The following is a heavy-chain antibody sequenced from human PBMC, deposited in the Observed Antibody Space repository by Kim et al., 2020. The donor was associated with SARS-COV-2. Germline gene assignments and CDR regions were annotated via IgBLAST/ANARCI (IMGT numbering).Heavy chain of an antibody. V-gene: IGHV4-34*01. Sequence: SETLSLTCAVYGGSFSGYYWSWIRQPPGKGLEWIGEINHSGSTNYNPSLKSRVTISVDTSKNQFSLKLSSVTAADTAVYYCARSHDILTGYTPYGMDVWGQGTTVTVSS. J-gene: IGHJ6*02. D-gene: IGHD3-9*01. CDR2: INHSGST. CDR3: ARSHDILTGYTPYGMDV. CDR1: GGSFSGYY.